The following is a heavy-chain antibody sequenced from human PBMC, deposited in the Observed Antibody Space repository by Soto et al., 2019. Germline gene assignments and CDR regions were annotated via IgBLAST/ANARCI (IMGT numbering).Heavy chain of an antibody. CDR3: AKRLSWELGSREDAFDI. J-gene: IGHJ3*02. Sequence: PGGSLRLACAASGFTFSSYAMSWVRQAPGKGLEWVSAISGSGGSTYYADSVKGRFTISRDNSKNTLYLQMNSLRAEDTAVYYCAKRLSWELGSREDAFDIWGQGTMVTVSS. CDR1: GFTFSSYA. V-gene: IGHV3-23*01. CDR2: ISGSGGST. D-gene: IGHD1-26*01.